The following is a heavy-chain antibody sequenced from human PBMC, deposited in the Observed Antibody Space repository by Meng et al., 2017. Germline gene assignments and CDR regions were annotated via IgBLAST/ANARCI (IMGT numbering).Heavy chain of an antibody. CDR3: SRSIPVTTPWFDS. J-gene: IGHJ5*01. D-gene: IGHD4-23*01. Sequence: VPRVESGGDLVWPGRSLSLSCAASGFAFSDYSMSWIRQAPGKGLECLSYISSSGATRYYADSVKGRFTISRDNARKLLYLQMNYLRPEDTAVYYCSRSIPVTTPWFDSWGQGTLVTVSS. V-gene: IGHV3-11*01. CDR1: GFAFSDYS. CDR2: ISSSGATR.